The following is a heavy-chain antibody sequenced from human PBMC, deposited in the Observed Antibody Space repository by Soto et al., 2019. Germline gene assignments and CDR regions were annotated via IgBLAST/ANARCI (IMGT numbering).Heavy chain of an antibody. D-gene: IGHD2-21*02. Sequence: VKVSGKASGYIFSEYYTHWVLRAGLQWLDGMGCVNPKSGGTYFAQKFQGRVTLTRDTSISTAYMEVNRLTSDDTAVYYCTSENNENSDCLYDAFDIWGQGTRVTVSS. CDR2: VNPKSGGT. CDR3: TSENNENSDCLYDAFDI. V-gene: IGHV1-2*02. CDR1: GYIFSEYY. J-gene: IGHJ3*02.